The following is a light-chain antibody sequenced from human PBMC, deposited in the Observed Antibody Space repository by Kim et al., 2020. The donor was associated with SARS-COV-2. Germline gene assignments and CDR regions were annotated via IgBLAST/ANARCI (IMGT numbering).Light chain of an antibody. CDR1: QSISNW. J-gene: IGKJ2*01. Sequence: SASEGDRVTITCRASQSISNWLAWYQEKPGKAPKLLIYDASSLESGVPSRFSGSGSGTEFTLTVSSLQHDDFATYFCQQYNSYSYTFGQGTKLEIK. CDR2: DAS. V-gene: IGKV1-5*01. CDR3: QQYNSYSYT.